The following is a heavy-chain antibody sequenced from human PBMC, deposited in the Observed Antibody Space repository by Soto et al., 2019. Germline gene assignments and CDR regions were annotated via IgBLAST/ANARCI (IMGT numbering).Heavy chain of an antibody. V-gene: IGHV3-21*01. CDR3: ARDHYDSSSYFVRRADYAFDI. CDR1: GFTFSSYS. D-gene: IGHD3-22*01. CDR2: ISSSSSYI. Sequence: LRLSCAASGFTFSSYSMNWVRQAPGKGLEWVSFISSSSSYIYYADSVKGRFTISRDNAKNSLYLQMNSLRAEDTAVYYCARDHYDSSSYFVRRADYAFDIWGQGTMVTVSS. J-gene: IGHJ3*02.